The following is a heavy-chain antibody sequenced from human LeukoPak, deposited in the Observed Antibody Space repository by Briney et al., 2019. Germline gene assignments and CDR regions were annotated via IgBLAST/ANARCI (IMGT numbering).Heavy chain of an antibody. D-gene: IGHD5-18*01. V-gene: IGHV1-46*01. CDR2: INPSGGST. CDR1: GYTFTNYY. J-gene: IGHJ6*03. Sequence: ASVKVSCKASGYTFTNYYIHWVRQAPGQGLECMGIINPSGGSTSYAQKFQGRVTMTRDMSTSTVYMELSSLRSEDTAVYYCARDRAVGGYSYGLDYYYMDVWGKGTTVTVSS. CDR3: ARDRAVGGYSYGLDYYYMDV.